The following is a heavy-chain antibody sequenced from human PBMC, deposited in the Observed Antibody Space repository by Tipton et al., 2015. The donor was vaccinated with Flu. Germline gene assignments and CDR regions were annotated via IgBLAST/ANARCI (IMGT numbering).Heavy chain of an antibody. Sequence: TLSLTCAVYGGSFSGYYWSWIRQPPGKGLEWIGEINHSGSTNYNPSLKSRVTISVDTSKNQFSLKLSSVTAADTAVYYCARGRALRFLEWLSTNWFGPWGQGTLVTVSS. J-gene: IGHJ5*02. V-gene: IGHV4-34*01. CDR2: INHSGST. CDR1: GGSFSGYY. CDR3: ARGRALRFLEWLSTNWFGP. D-gene: IGHD3-3*01.